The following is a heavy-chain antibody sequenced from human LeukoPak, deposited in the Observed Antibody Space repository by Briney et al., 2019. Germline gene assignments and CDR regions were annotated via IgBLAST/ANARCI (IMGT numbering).Heavy chain of an antibody. J-gene: IGHJ4*02. CDR2: IYSSGST. V-gene: IGHV4-59*08. CDR1: GGSISTYY. CDR3: ARRWGGATSGFDY. Sequence: PSETLSLTCTVSGGSISTYYWSWIRQSPGKGLEWIGYIYSSGSTNYNPSLRSRVTISVDTSKNQFSLKLSSVTAADTAVYYCARRWGGATSGFDYWGQGTLVTVSS. D-gene: IGHD1-26*01.